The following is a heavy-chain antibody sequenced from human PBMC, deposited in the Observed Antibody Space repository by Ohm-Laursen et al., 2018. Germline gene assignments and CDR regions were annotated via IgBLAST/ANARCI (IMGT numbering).Heavy chain of an antibody. CDR2: ISTSGKI. CDR3: ARFRAVAGDLDDAFDI. J-gene: IGHJ3*02. Sequence: SDTLSLTCTVSGGSIRTYFWSWIRQTAGKGLEWIGRISTSGKINYNPSLKSRVTMSVDTSKNQFSLKLSSVTAADTAVYYCARFRAVAGDLDDAFDIWGQGTMVTVSS. V-gene: IGHV4-4*07. CDR1: GGSIRTYF. D-gene: IGHD6-19*01.